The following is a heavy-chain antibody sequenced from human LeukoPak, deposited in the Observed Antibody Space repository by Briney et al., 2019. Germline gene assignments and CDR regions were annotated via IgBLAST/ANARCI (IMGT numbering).Heavy chain of an antibody. Sequence: SAKVSCKASGGTFSSYAISWERQAPGQGLEWMGGIIPIFGTANYAQKFQGRVTITADESTSTAYMELSSLRSEDTAVYYCARSGCTNGVCSVGAFDIWGQGTMVTVSS. V-gene: IGHV1-69*13. CDR2: IIPIFGTA. D-gene: IGHD2-8*01. CDR3: ARSGCTNGVCSVGAFDI. J-gene: IGHJ3*02. CDR1: GGTFSSYA.